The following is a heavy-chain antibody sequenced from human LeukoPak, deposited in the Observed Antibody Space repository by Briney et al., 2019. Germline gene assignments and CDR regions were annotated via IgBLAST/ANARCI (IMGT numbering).Heavy chain of an antibody. CDR3: ASFVRTGLPYYFDY. CDR2: IYPGDSDT. V-gene: IGHV5-51*01. J-gene: IGHJ4*02. Sequence: KPGESLKICCNGCGYSFTCYWIGWVRQMPGKGLEWMGIIYPGDSDTRYSPSFQGQVTISADKSISTAYLQWSSLKASDTAMYYRASFVRTGLPYYFDYWGQGALVTVSS. CDR1: GYSFTCYW. D-gene: IGHD3/OR15-3a*01.